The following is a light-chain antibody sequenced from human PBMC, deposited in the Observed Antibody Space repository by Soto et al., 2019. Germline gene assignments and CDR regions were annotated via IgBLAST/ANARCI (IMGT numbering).Light chain of an antibody. Sequence: QSALTQPASVSGSPGQSITISCTGTSSDIAAYNYVSWYQQHPGKAPKLMIYEVRIRPSGISNRFSGSKSGNTASLTISGLQAEDEAEYYCSSYTTTDTLGVFGTGTKLTVL. CDR2: EVR. V-gene: IGLV2-14*01. CDR1: SSDIAAYNY. J-gene: IGLJ1*01. CDR3: SSYTTTDTLGV.